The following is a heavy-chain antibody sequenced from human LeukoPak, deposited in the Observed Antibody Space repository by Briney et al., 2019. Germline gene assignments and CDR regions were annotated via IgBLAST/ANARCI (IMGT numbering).Heavy chain of an antibody. V-gene: IGHV3-23*01. J-gene: IGHJ4*02. CDR2: VSGSGDRM. D-gene: IGHD6-13*01. CDR3: AKAAAAPGFDF. CDR1: GFTSSSYA. Sequence: GGSLRLSCAASGFTSSSYALNWVRQAPGKGLEWVATVSGSGDRMYHADSVKGRFIISRDNSKNTIYLQMNSLRAEDTALYYCAKAAAAPGFDFWGQGTLVTVSS.